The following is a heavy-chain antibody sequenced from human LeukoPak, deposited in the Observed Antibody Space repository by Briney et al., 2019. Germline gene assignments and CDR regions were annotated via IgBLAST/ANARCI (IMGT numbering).Heavy chain of an antibody. J-gene: IGHJ6*02. Sequence: GASLRLSCAASGFTFSSYAMSWVRQAPGKGLEWVSAISGSGGSTYYADSVKGRFTISRDNSKNTLYLQMHSLRAEDTAVYYCAKDGRGATMFYYGMDVWGQGTTVTVSS. CDR3: AKDGRGATMFYYGMDV. V-gene: IGHV3-23*01. CDR2: ISGSGGST. CDR1: GFTFSSYA. D-gene: IGHD1-26*01.